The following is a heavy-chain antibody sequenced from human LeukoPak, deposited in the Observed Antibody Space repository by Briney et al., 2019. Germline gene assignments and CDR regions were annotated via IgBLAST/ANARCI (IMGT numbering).Heavy chain of an antibody. V-gene: IGHV3-23*01. Sequence: GGSLRLSCAASGFTFSSYAMSWVRQAPGKGLEWVSAISGSGGSTYYADSVKGRFTISRDNSKNTLYLQMNSLRAEDTAVCYCAKAMVRGWEYYFDYWGQGTLVTVSS. CDR3: AKAMVRGWEYYFDY. CDR1: GFTFSSYA. J-gene: IGHJ4*02. CDR2: ISGSGGST. D-gene: IGHD3-10*01.